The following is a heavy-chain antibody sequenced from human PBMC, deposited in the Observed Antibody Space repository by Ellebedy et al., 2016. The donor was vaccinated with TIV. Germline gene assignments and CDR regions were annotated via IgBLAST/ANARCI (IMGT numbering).Heavy chain of an antibody. CDR1: GYTFTSYD. CDR2: INPSGGST. Sequence: AASVKVSCKASGYTFTSYDINWVRQATGQGLEWMGIINPSGGSTTYAQKLQGRVTMTRDTSTTTVYMELSSLRSEDTAVYYCARARSSGWLHTPDYWGQGTLVTVSS. D-gene: IGHD6-19*01. CDR3: ARARSSGWLHTPDY. V-gene: IGHV1-46*04. J-gene: IGHJ4*02.